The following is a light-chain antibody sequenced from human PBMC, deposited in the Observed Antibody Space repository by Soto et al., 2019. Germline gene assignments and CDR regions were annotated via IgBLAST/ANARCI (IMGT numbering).Light chain of an antibody. Sequence: DIQMTQSPSSLSASVGDRVIITCRASQSVNTYLNWYQRKPGTAPKLLIYAASSLLSGVPSRFSGSGSGTDFTLTISSLQPEDFATYYCQQTYSTPWTFGQGTKVEIK. J-gene: IGKJ1*01. CDR2: AAS. CDR1: QSVNTY. CDR3: QQTYSTPWT. V-gene: IGKV1-39*01.